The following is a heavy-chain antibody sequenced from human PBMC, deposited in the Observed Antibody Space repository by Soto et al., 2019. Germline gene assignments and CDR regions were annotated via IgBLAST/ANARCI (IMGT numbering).Heavy chain of an antibody. CDR2: ISWNSGSI. CDR3: AKDMRDDFWSGYQNWFDP. D-gene: IGHD3-3*01. V-gene: IGHV3-9*01. J-gene: IGHJ5*02. Sequence: GGSLRLSCAASGFTFDDYAMHWVRQAPGKGLEWVSGISWNSGSIGYADSVKGRFTISRDNAKNSLYLQMNSLRAEDTALYYCAKDMRDDFWSGYQNWFDPWGQGTLVTVSS. CDR1: GFTFDDYA.